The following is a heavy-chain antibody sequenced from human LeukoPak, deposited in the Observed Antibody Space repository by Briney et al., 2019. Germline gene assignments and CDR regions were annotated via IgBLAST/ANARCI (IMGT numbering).Heavy chain of an antibody. CDR1: GGSFSGYY. Sequence: SETLSLTCPVYGGSFSGYYWRWIRQPPGKGLEWIGEINHSGSTNYNPSLKSRVTISVDTSNNQFSLKLSSVTAADTAVYYCARARPYYYESGGYYYFDYWGQGTLVTASS. J-gene: IGHJ4*02. CDR3: ARARPYYYESGGYYYFDY. CDR2: INHSGST. D-gene: IGHD3-22*01. V-gene: IGHV4-34*01.